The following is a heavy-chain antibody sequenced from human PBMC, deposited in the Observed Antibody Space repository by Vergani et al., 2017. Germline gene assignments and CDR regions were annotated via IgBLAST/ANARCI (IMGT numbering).Heavy chain of an antibody. D-gene: IGHD2-15*01. Sequence: EVQLVESGGGSVQPGGSLRLSCAASGFTFSDRYMDWVRQAPGKGLEWVGRTRNKTKKYTTEYDTSVKGRVTISRDDSKNYLYLQMDSLKTDDTAVCSYGIVLHPGAAYMDVWGKGTTVTVSS. CDR1: GFTFSDRY. CDR2: TRNKTKKYTT. V-gene: IGHV3-72*01. J-gene: IGHJ6*03. CDR3: GIVLHPGAAYMDV.